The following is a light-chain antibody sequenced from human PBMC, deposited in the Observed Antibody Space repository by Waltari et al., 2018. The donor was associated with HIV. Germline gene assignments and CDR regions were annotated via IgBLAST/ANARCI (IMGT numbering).Light chain of an antibody. V-gene: IGKV1-NL1*01. CDR1: QDISNS. CDR2: GAF. CDR3: QQYHGVPLT. J-gene: IGKJ4*01. Sequence: IQMTQSPSSLSASIGDTVTIFCRASQDISNSVSWFQKQPVKVPKLLVHGAFIAQSGVPSRFSVSGSGTDYTLTINGLQAEDFASYFCQQYHGVPLTFGGGTRVDI.